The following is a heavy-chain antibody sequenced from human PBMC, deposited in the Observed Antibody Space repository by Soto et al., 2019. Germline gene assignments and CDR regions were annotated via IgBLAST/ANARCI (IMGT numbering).Heavy chain of an antibody. J-gene: IGHJ4*02. Sequence: EVQLLESGGGLVQPGGSLSLSCAASGFTFSAYVMCWVRQAPGKGPEWVSAISSNGGRTFYADSVKGRFTISRDNSRNTLYLQMHSLTVEDTAVYYCAKDPPIASDGPTLDYWGQGTLVDVSS. CDR2: ISSNGGRT. V-gene: IGHV3-23*01. D-gene: IGHD6-13*01. CDR3: AKDPPIASDGPTLDY. CDR1: GFTFSAYV.